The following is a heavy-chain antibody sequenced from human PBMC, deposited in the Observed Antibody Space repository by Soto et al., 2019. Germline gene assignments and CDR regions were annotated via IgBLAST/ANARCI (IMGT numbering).Heavy chain of an antibody. D-gene: IGHD5-12*01. CDR3: AREGSYSAYNFAHGIQLWSFDF. CDR2: IFSSGST. Sequence: SETLSLTCTVSGGSINTFYWSWVRQPAGEGLEWNGRIFSSGSTSFNPSLESRVAMSVDTSKNHFSLNLSSVTAADMAVYYCAREGSYSAYNFAHGIQLWSFDFWGQGALVTVSS. J-gene: IGHJ4*02. CDR1: GGSINTFY. V-gene: IGHV4-4*07.